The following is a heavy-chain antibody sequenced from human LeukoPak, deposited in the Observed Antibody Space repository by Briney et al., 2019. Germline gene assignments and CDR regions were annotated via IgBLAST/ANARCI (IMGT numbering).Heavy chain of an antibody. V-gene: IGHV4-34*01. CDR2: LNHSGST. Sequence: SETLSLTCAVYGGSLSGFSWSWIRQPPGKGLEWIGELNHSGSTNYNPSLKSRVTISVDTSKNQFSLKLSSVTAADSAFYYCARVPGRPAAVFDYWGQGTVVTVSS. CDR3: ARVPGRPAAVFDY. J-gene: IGHJ4*02. CDR1: GGSLSGFS. D-gene: IGHD2-2*01.